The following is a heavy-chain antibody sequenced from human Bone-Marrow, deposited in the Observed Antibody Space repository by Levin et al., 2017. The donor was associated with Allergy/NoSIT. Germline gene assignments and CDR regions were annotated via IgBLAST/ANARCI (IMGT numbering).Heavy chain of an antibody. D-gene: IGHD4-17*01. J-gene: IGHJ4*02. CDR3: ARDRTTVTTNYFDY. V-gene: IGHV1-46*01. CDR2: IDPSDGST. CDR1: GYTFTNYY. Sequence: ASVKVSCKASGYTFTNYYMHWVRQAPGQGLEWMGNIDPSDGSTRNAQNFQGRVTMTRDTSTRTVYMELSSLRSDDTAVYYCARDRTTVTTNYFDYWGQGTLVTVSS.